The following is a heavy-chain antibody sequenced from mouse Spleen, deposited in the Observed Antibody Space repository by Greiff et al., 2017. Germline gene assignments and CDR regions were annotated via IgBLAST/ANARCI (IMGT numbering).Heavy chain of an antibody. J-gene: IGHJ3*01. CDR2: ISSGGSYT. Sequence: EVQVVESGGGLVKPGGSLKLSCAASGFTFSSYAMSWVRQTPEKRLEWVATISSGGSYTYYPDSVKGRFTISRDNAKNTLYLQMSSLRSEDTAMYYCARVYDYDGTWFAYWGQGTLVTVSA. CDR1: GFTFSSYA. D-gene: IGHD2-4*01. V-gene: IGHV5-9-3*01. CDR3: ARVYDYDGTWFAY.